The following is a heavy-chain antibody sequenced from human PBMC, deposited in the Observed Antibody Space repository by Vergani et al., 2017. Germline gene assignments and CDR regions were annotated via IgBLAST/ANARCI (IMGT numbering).Heavy chain of an antibody. V-gene: IGHV3-74*01. D-gene: IGHD1-1*01. CDR1: GFTFSRHW. CDR2: VNPEGTNT. Sequence: EVQLVESGGGLVQPGGSLRLSCAASGFTFSRHWMHWVRQAPGKGLVWVSRVNPEGTNTPYADSVKGRFTISRDNAKNMMYLQLNSLRDEDTAVYYCAKPNNWNFVDSWGQGVLVTVSS. J-gene: IGHJ4*02. CDR3: AKPNNWNFVDS.